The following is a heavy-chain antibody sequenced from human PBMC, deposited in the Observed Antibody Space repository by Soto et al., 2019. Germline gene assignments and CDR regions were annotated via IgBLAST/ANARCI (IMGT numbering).Heavy chain of an antibody. CDR1: GYSFTSYW. J-gene: IGHJ6*02. CDR2: IDPSDSYT. V-gene: IGHV5-10-1*01. Sequence: PGESLKISCKGSGYSFTSYWISWVRQMPGKGLEWMGRIDPSDSYTNYSPSFQGHVTISADKSISTAYLQWSSLKASDTAMYYCARHRRRYYYDSSGYYYYGMDVWGQGTTVTVYS. D-gene: IGHD3-22*01. CDR3: ARHRRRYYYDSSGYYYYGMDV.